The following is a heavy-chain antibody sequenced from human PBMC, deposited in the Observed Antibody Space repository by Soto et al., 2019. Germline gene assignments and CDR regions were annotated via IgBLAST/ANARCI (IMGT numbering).Heavy chain of an antibody. Sequence: SETLSLTCAVSGYSISSGYYWGWIRQPPGKGLEWIGSIYHSGSTYYNPSLKSRVTISVDTSKNQFSLKLSSVTAADTAVYYCAREDTDFWSGYSYSWFDPWGQGTLVTVSS. CDR2: IYHSGST. V-gene: IGHV4-38-2*02. D-gene: IGHD3-3*01. J-gene: IGHJ5*02. CDR3: AREDTDFWSGYSYSWFDP. CDR1: GYSISSGYY.